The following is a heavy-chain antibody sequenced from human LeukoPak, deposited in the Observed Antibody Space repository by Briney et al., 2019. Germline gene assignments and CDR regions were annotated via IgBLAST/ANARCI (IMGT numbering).Heavy chain of an antibody. Sequence: GGSLRLSCAVSGITLSNYGMSWVRQAPGKGLEWVAGISDSGGRTKYADSVKGRFTISRDNSKNTLYLQMNSLRAEDTAVYFCAKRGVVIRVILVGFHKEAYYFDSWGQGTLVTVSS. J-gene: IGHJ4*02. D-gene: IGHD3-22*01. CDR3: AKRGVVIRVILVGFHKEAYYFDS. CDR2: ISDSGGRT. V-gene: IGHV3-23*01. CDR1: GITLSNYG.